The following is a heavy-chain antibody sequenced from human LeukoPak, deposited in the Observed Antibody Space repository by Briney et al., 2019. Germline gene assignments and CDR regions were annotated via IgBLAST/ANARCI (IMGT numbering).Heavy chain of an antibody. CDR1: GFTFSNYG. V-gene: IGHV3-33*01. D-gene: IGHD3-16*01. J-gene: IGHJ4*02. Sequence: PGGSLRLSCAASGFTFSNYGMHWVRQAPGKGLEWVAVIRYDGSDKYHADSVKGRFTISRDNSKNTLYLQMNSLRVEDTAVYYCARPVVLGAYLRGAYYFDSWGQGTLVTVSS. CDR3: ARPVVLGAYLRGAYYFDS. CDR2: IRYDGSDK.